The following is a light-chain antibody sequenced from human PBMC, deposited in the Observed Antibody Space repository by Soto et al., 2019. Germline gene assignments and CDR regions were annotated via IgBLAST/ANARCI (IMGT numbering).Light chain of an antibody. CDR1: QSVFYSSNNKNY. J-gene: IGKJ4*01. CDR2: WAS. V-gene: IGKV4-1*01. Sequence: DIVMTQSPDSLAVSLGERATINCKSSQSVFYSSNNKNYLAWYQQKPGQPPRLFIYWASTRESAVPDRFSGGGSGTDFSLTISSLQAEDVAVYYCQQYYNTPITFGGGTRVEIK. CDR3: QQYYNTPIT.